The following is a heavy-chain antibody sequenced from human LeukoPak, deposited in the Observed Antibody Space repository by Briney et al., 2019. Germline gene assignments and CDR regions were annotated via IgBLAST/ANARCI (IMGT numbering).Heavy chain of an antibody. CDR1: GGSFSSYY. CDR2: IYYSGST. J-gene: IGHJ4*02. D-gene: IGHD3-22*01. Sequence: SETLSLTCAVYGGSFSSYYWSWIRQPPGKGLEWIGYIYYSGSTNYNPSLKSRVTISVDTSKNQFSLKLSSVTAADTAVYYCARDRALGYDSSGYALDYWGQGTLVTVSS. V-gene: IGHV4-59*01. CDR3: ARDRALGYDSSGYALDY.